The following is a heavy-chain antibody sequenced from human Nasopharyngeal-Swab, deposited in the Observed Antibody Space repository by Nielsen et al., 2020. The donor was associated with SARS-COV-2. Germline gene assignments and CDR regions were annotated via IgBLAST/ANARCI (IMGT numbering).Heavy chain of an antibody. D-gene: IGHD6-13*01. CDR2: IYSGGST. J-gene: IGHJ4*02. CDR3: ASSGEQQLVTDY. CDR1: GFTVSSHY. V-gene: IGHV3-66*01. Sequence: GESLKISCAASGFTVSSHYMSWVRQAPGKGLEWVSVIYSGGSTYYADSVKGRFTISRDNSENTLYLQLNSLRAEDTAVYYCASSGEQQLVTDYWGQGTLVTVSS.